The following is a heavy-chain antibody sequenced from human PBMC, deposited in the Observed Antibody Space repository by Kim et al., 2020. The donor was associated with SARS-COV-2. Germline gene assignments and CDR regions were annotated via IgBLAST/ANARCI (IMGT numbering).Heavy chain of an antibody. D-gene: IGHD3-22*01. CDR3: ARDVIYYDSSARHAFDI. Sequence: LKSRVTISVDTAKSQFSLKLSSVTAADTAVYYCARDVIYYDSSARHAFDIWGQGTMVTVSS. V-gene: IGHV4-59*01. J-gene: IGHJ3*02.